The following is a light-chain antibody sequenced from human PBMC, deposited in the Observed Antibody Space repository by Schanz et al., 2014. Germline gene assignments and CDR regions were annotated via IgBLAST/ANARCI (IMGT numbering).Light chain of an antibody. V-gene: IGKV3-15*01. Sequence: EIVMTQSPATLSVSPGERATLSCRASQSISRNLAWYQQKPGQAPKLLIYGASTRATGIPARFSGSGSGTDFTLTISSLQSEDFAVYYCQQYGSSPWTFGQGTKVEIK. CDR1: QSISRN. CDR2: GAS. J-gene: IGKJ1*01. CDR3: QQYGSSPWT.